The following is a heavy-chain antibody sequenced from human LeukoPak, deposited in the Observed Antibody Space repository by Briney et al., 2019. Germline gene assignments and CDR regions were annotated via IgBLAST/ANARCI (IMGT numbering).Heavy chain of an antibody. D-gene: IGHD6-13*01. CDR3: ARTGYSSSWYWANWFDP. V-gene: IGHV3-9*01. CDR2: IGWNSGSI. CDR1: GFTFDDYA. Sequence: GGSLRLSCAASGFTFDDYAMHWVRQAPGKGLEWVSGIGWNSGSIGYADSVKGRFTISRDNAKNSLYLQMNSLRAEDTAVYYCARTGYSSSWYWANWFDPWGQGTLVTVSS. J-gene: IGHJ5*02.